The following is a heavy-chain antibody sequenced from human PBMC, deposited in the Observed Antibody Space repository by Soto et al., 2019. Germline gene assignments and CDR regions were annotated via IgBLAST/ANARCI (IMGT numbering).Heavy chain of an antibody. V-gene: IGHV3-21*01. CDR3: ARAFAGTSSSDY. Sequence: VGSLRLSCAASGFSFSSYSMIWVRQAPGEGLEWVSSITSSSSSIFYAASVQGRFTISRDNAKNSLYLQMNGLRAEDTAVYYCARAFAGTSSSDYWGQGTLVTVSS. CDR2: ITSSSSSI. CDR1: GFSFSSYS. D-gene: IGHD6-13*01. J-gene: IGHJ4*02.